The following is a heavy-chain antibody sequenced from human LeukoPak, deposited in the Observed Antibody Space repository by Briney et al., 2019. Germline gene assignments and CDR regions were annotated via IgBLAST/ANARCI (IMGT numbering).Heavy chain of an antibody. CDR1: GGSISSGDYY. CDR2: IYYSGST. CDR3: ARALGDYDSWSGTPTYDAFDI. Sequence: SQTLSLTCTVSGGSISSGDYYWSWIRQPPGKGLEWIGYIYYSGSTYYNPSLKSRVTISVDTSKNQFSLKLSSVTAADTAVYYCARALGDYDSWSGTPTYDAFDIWGQGTMVTVSS. J-gene: IGHJ3*02. V-gene: IGHV4-30-4*08. D-gene: IGHD3-3*01.